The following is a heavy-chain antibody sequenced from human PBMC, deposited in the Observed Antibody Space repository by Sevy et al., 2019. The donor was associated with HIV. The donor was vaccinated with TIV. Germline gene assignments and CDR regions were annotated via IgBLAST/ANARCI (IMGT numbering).Heavy chain of an antibody. J-gene: IGHJ6*02. D-gene: IGHD1-1*01. CDR2: VRNDGTNK. CDR1: GFSFTTSD. Sequence: GGSLRLSCAASGFSFTTSDMHWVRQAPGKGLEWVAYVRNDGTNKYYADSVRDRFTISRDSPKNTLYLQMNSLRDEETAIYYCARGRKTTEEWLEELDYYYGLDVWGQGTTVTVSS. V-gene: IGHV3-30*02. CDR3: ARGRKTTEEWLEELDYYYGLDV.